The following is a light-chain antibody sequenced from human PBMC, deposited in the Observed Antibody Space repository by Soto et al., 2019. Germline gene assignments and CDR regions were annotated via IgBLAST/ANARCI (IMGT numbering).Light chain of an antibody. V-gene: IGLV2-8*01. CDR2: EGS. J-gene: IGLJ2*01. CDR1: YSDIGDYNY. Sequence: QSVLTQPPSESGSPGQSVTISCAGTYSDIGDYNYVSWYQQHPGKVPKLIISEGSKRPSGVPDRFSGSKSGYTASLTVSDLQPADEAVYYCSSYSGTNSNVIFGGGTKLTVL. CDR3: SSYSGTNSNVI.